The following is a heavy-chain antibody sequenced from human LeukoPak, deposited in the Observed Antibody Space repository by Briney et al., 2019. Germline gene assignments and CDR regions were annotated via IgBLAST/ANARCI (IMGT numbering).Heavy chain of an antibody. CDR3: ARGYGDYYVSHFDY. J-gene: IGHJ4*02. D-gene: IGHD4-17*01. CDR2: ISSSGSTI. Sequence: GGSLRLSCAASGFTFSSYEMNWVRQAPGKGLEWVSYISSSGSTIYYADSVKGRFTISRDNAKNSLYLQMNSLRAEDTAVYYCARGYGDYYVSHFDYWGQGTLVTVSS. V-gene: IGHV3-48*03. CDR1: GFTFSSYE.